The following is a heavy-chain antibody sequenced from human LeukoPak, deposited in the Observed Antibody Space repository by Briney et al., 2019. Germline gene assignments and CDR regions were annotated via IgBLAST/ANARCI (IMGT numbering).Heavy chain of an antibody. D-gene: IGHD3-16*01. V-gene: IGHV1-46*01. CDR3: TRVSGRLGGPFDI. CDR2: INPSGGST. J-gene: IGHJ3*02. Sequence: ASVKVSCKASGYTFTNYYMHWVRQAPGQGLEWMGIINPSGGSTSYAQKFQGRVTMTRDTSTSAVYMELSSLRSEDTAVYYCTRVSGRLGGPFDIWGQGTLVTVSS. CDR1: GYTFTNYY.